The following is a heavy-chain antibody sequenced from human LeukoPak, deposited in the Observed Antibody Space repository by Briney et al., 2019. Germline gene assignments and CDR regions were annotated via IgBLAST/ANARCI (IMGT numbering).Heavy chain of an antibody. Sequence: SETLSLTCTVSGGSISSGGYYWSWIRQPAGKGLEGIGYIYHSGSTYYNPSLKSRVTISVDRSKNQFSLKLSSVTAADTAVYYCARDRYGDYERGFDYWGQRTLVTVSS. CDR1: GGSISSGGYY. J-gene: IGHJ4*02. V-gene: IGHV4-30-2*01. CDR3: ARDRYGDYERGFDY. D-gene: IGHD4-17*01. CDR2: IYHSGST.